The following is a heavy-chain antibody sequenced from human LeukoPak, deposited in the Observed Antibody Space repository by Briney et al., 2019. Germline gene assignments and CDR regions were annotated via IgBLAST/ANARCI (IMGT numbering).Heavy chain of an antibody. Sequence: PGGSLRRSCAASGITFSDFSMNWVRQAPGKGLEWVSYISSSTSTIDYADSVKGRFTISRDNAKNSLYLQMNSLRAEDTAVYYCARERQQWLGPHYYYYYGMDVWGQGTTVTVSS. CDR2: ISSSTSTI. D-gene: IGHD6-19*01. CDR3: ARERQQWLGPHYYYYYGMDV. J-gene: IGHJ6*02. CDR1: GITFSDFS. V-gene: IGHV3-48*01.